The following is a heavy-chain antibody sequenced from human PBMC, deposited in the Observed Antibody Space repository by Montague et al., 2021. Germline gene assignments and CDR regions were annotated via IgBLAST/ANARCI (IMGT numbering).Heavy chain of an antibody. Sequence: TLSLTCAVSGGSISSSGYSWNWIRQPPGKGLEWIGYVYHNGDTYYKSSLKSRVTMSVDTSKNQFSLKLISVTAADTAVYYCVRGPDYDGTGGALDIWGQGTTVTVSS. J-gene: IGHJ3*02. CDR1: GGSISSSGYS. CDR3: VRGPDYDGTGGALDI. V-gene: IGHV4-30-2*01. D-gene: IGHD4-23*01. CDR2: VYHNGDT.